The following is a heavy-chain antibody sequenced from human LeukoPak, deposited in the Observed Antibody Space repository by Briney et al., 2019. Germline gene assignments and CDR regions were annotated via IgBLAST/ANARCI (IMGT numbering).Heavy chain of an antibody. CDR1: GDSISSSNW. D-gene: IGHD3-22*01. J-gene: IGHJ3*02. CDR2: IYHSGST. CDR3: ARTSSAGAFDI. Sequence: SGTLSLTCAVSGDSISSSNWWSWVRQSPGKGLEWIGEIYHSGSTNYNPSLKSRVTIQLDKSKNQFSLKLTSVNAADTAVYYCARTSSAGAFDIWGQGTMVTVSS. V-gene: IGHV4-4*02.